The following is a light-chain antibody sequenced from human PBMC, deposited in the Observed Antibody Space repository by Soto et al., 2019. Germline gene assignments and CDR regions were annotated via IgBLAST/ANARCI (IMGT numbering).Light chain of an antibody. V-gene: IGKV3-20*01. CDR2: RPS. J-gene: IGKJ1*01. CDR1: QSGLSNF. CDR3: QKHGNSWT. Sequence: EIVLTQYPGTLSLSPGERATLSCRASQSGLSNFLAWYQLKPGQPPRLLMYRPSHRVTGIPDRFSGSGSGTDSTLTISRLEPDDFALSYLQKHGNSWTFGQGTKVEMK.